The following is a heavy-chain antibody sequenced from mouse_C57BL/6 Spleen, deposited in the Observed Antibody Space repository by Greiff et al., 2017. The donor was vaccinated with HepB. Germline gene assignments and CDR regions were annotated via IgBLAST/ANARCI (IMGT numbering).Heavy chain of an antibody. J-gene: IGHJ2*01. Sequence: VKLQQPGAELVKPGASVKLSCKASGYTFTSYWMHWVKQRPGRGLEWIGRIDPNSGGTKYNEKFKSKATLTVDKPSSTAYMQLSSLTSEDSAVYYCARSYYGSSYDGHFDYWGQGTTLTVSS. D-gene: IGHD1-1*01. CDR3: ARSYYGSSYDGHFDY. V-gene: IGHV1-72*01. CDR2: IDPNSGGT. CDR1: GYTFTSYW.